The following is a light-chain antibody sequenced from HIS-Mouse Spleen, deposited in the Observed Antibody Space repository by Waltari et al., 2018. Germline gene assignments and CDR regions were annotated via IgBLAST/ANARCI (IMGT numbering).Light chain of an antibody. CDR1: QSVLYSSNNKNY. CDR2: WAS. Sequence: DIVLTQSPASLAGSLGERATINSKSSQSVLYSSNNKNYLAWYQQKPRQPPKLLIYWASTRESGVPDRFSGSGSGTDFTLTISSLQAEDVAVYYCQQYYTTPYTFGQGTKLEIK. CDR3: QQYYTTPYT. J-gene: IGKJ2*01. V-gene: IGKV4-1*01.